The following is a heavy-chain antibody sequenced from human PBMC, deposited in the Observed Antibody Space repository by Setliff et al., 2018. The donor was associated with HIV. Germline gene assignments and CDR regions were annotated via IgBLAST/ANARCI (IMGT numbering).Heavy chain of an antibody. D-gene: IGHD1-26*01. V-gene: IGHV4-59*01. CDR2: IYYSGST. CDR1: GGSISSYY. CDR3: ARVVGATNHYYYYMDV. J-gene: IGHJ6*03. Sequence: SETLSLTCAVSGGSISSYYWSWIRQPPGKGLEWIGYIYYSGSTNYNPSLKSRVTISVDTSKNQFSLKLSSVTAADTAVYYCARVVGATNHYYYYMDVWGKGTTVTVSS.